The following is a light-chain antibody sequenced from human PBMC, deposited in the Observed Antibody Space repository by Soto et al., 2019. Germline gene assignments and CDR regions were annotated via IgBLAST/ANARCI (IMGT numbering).Light chain of an antibody. CDR1: QSVSSSY. J-gene: IGKJ1*01. V-gene: IGKV3-20*01. CDR2: GAS. Sequence: EIVLTQSPGTLSLSPGERATLSCRASQSVSSSYLAWYQQKPGQAPRLLIYGASIRATGIPDRFSGSGSETDFTLTISRLEPEDFAVYYCYRYGSSPGTFGQGTKVDVK. CDR3: YRYGSSPGT.